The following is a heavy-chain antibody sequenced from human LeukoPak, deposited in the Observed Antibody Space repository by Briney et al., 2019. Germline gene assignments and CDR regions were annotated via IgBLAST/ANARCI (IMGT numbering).Heavy chain of an antibody. CDR3: ARGSYYDY. CDR2: ISPNSSTI. CDR1: GFTFSSYG. V-gene: IGHV3-48*04. J-gene: IGHJ4*02. Sequence: GGSLRLSCAASGFTFSSYGMNWVRQAPGKGLEWISYISPNSSTIYYPDSVKGRLTVSRDNAKNSLYLQMDSLRAEDTAMYYCARGSYYDYWGQGTLVTVSS. D-gene: IGHD3-10*01.